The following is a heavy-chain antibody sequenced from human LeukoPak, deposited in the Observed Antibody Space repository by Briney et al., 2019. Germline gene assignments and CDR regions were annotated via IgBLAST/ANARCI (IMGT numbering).Heavy chain of an antibody. CDR3: ASDYYDILTGSHYYYGMDV. J-gene: IGHJ6*02. V-gene: IGHV3-7*01. D-gene: IGHD3-9*01. CDR1: GFTFSTYW. Sequence: GGSLRLSCSASGFTFSTYWMSWVRQAPGKGLEWVANMRRDGNEIYYLDSVRGRFTISRDNSKNTLYLQMNSLRAEDTAVYYCASDYYDILTGSHYYYGMDVWGQGTTVTVSS. CDR2: MRRDGNEI.